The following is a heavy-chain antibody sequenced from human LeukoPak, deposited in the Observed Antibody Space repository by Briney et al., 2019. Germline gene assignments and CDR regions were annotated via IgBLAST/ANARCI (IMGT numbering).Heavy chain of an antibody. CDR2: ISYDGSNK. CDR3: AREGGSSSRLDY. V-gene: IGHV3-30*03. J-gene: IGHJ4*02. Sequence: GGSLRLSCAASGFTFSSYGMHWVRQAPGKGLEWVAVISYDGSNKYYADSVKGRFTISRDNSKNTLYLQMNSLRAEDTAVYYCAREGGSSSRLDYWGQGTLVTVSS. CDR1: GFTFSSYG. D-gene: IGHD1-26*01.